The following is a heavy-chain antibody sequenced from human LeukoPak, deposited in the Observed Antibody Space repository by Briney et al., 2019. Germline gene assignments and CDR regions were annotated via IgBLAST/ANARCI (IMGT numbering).Heavy chain of an antibody. CDR3: ASDIAAAGNDAFDI. CDR1: DGSFSGYY. Sequence: SETLSLTCAVYDGSFSGYYWSWIRQPPGKGLEWIGEINHSGSTNYNPSLKSRVTISVDTSKNQFSLKLSSVTAADTAVYYCASDIAAAGNDAFDIWGQGTMVTVSS. CDR2: INHSGST. J-gene: IGHJ3*02. V-gene: IGHV4-34*01. D-gene: IGHD6-13*01.